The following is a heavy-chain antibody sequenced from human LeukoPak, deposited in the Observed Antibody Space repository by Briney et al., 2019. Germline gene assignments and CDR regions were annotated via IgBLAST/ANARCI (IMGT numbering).Heavy chain of an antibody. J-gene: IGHJ5*02. CDR2: IYSGGAT. V-gene: IGHV3-66*02. D-gene: IGHD1/OR15-1a*01. Sequence: GGSLRLSCAASGFTVSSNYMSWVRQAPGKGLEWVSLIYSGGATYYADSVKGRFTISRDNSKNTLYLQMNSLRAEDTAVYYCARGITGTNNWFDPWGQGTLATVSS. CDR1: GFTVSSNY. CDR3: ARGITGTNNWFDP.